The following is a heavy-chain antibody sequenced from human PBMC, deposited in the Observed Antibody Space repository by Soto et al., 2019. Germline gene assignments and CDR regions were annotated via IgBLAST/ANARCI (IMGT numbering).Heavy chain of an antibody. CDR2: IWFDGSKK. CDR1: GFSSSSYG. D-gene: IGHD2-2*01. CDR3: ARDRLVPYGYGMDV. V-gene: IGHV3-33*01. J-gene: IGHJ6*02. Sequence: PGGSLPLSCAVSGFSSSSYGICWVRQAPGKGLEWVALIWFDGSKKYYVDSVKGRFAVSRDNSKNTLYLQMNSLRVEDTAVYYCARDRLVPYGYGMDVWGQGTTVTVSS.